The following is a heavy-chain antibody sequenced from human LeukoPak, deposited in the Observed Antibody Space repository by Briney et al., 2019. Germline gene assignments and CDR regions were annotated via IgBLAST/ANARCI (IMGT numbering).Heavy chain of an antibody. D-gene: IGHD5/OR15-5a*01. Sequence: GGSLRLSCPASGFTFSDYSMSWVRQAPGKGLEWVSSISSSSDYIYYADSVKGRFTISRDNARNSLYLQMNSLRAEDTAVYYCARGRSVSNYKGVDVWGQGTTVTVSS. CDR3: ARGRSVSNYKGVDV. J-gene: IGHJ6*02. CDR1: GFTFSDYS. CDR2: ISSSSDYI. V-gene: IGHV3-21*01.